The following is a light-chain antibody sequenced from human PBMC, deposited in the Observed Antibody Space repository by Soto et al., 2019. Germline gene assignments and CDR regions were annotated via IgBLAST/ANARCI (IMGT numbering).Light chain of an antibody. V-gene: IGKV3-11*01. CDR1: QSVSSY. J-gene: IGKJ1*01. CDR2: DAS. Sequence: EIVLPQSPATLSLSPGESSTLSGRASQSVSSYLAWFQQKPGQANRLLIYDASNRATGIPARFSGSGSGTDFTLTISSLEPEEFAVYHCKKRSNWPRTVGQGTKVGIK. CDR3: KKRSNWPRT.